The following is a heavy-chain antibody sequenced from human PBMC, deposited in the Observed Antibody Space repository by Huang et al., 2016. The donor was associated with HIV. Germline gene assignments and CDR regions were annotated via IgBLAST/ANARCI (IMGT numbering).Heavy chain of an antibody. CDR2: IGPNSGKT. CDR3: ARDATGYGTGWSTEFDY. J-gene: IGHJ4*02. D-gene: IGHD6-19*01. Sequence: HVQLVQSGADVKKPGASVKVSCKASGYTFDSYGINGVRKAPGQGLDGMGWIGPNSGKTNHAQKLQGRVTMTTDTTTSTAYMELRILTSDDTAVYYCARDATGYGTGWSTEFDYWGQGTLVTVSS. CDR1: GYTFDSYG. V-gene: IGHV1-18*04.